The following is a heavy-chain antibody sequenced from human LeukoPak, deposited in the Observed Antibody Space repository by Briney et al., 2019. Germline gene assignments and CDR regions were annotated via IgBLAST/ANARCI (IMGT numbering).Heavy chain of an antibody. CDR1: GYTFTGYY. V-gene: IGHV1-2*02. CDR2: IKPNSGGT. J-gene: IGHJ1*01. D-gene: IGHD6-13*01. CDR3: ARGGSMEQQLAHQH. Sequence: ASVKVSCKAHGYTFTGYYMHWMRQAPGQGPEWMGWIKPNSGGTNYAQKFQGRITLTRDSSIDTAYMELDRLISDDTAIYYCARGGSMEQQLAHQHWAQGTLVTVSS.